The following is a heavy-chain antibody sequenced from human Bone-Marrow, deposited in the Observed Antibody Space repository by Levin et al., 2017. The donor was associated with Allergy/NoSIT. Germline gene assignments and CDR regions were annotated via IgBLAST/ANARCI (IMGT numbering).Heavy chain of an antibody. CDR3: VRGSAWGGDC. J-gene: IGHJ4*02. D-gene: IGHD6-19*01. Sequence: LSLTCAVSGFTFSNYWMSWVRQAPGRGLEWVANINQGGSGTYVDSVKGRFTISRDNARNSLYLQMDSLRVEDTAVYFCVRGSAWGGDCWGQGTLVSVSS. CDR1: GFTFSNYW. CDR2: INQGGSGT. V-gene: IGHV3-7*04.